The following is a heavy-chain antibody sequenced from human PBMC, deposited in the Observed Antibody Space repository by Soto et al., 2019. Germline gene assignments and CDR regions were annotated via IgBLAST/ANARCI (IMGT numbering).Heavy chain of an antibody. J-gene: IGHJ6*02. CDR3: VKDHTTVTDYYYYGMDV. CDR1: GVTLSRYD. CDR2: SGTAGDT. V-gene: IGHV3-13*04. Sequence: VGTLRLSCAAAGVTLSRYDRHWVRQATEKGLEWVTASGTAGDTYDADSVKGRFTISSDNSKTTLYLQMISLRAEDTAVYYCVKDHTTVTDYYYYGMDVWGQGTTVTVSS. D-gene: IGHD4-4*01.